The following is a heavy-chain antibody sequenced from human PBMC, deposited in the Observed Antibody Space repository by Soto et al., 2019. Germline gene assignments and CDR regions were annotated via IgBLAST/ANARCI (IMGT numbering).Heavy chain of an antibody. CDR1: GFTFSSYA. D-gene: IGHD3-10*01. CDR3: AKATGRSAWTFDY. Sequence: GGSLRLSCTASGFTFSSYAMSWVRQTPGKGLEWVSGISGRGDSKYYADSVKGRFTISRDNSKNTLFLQMNSLRAEDTAVYYCAKATGRSAWTFDYWGQGTLVTVSS. V-gene: IGHV3-23*01. CDR2: ISGRGDSK. J-gene: IGHJ4*02.